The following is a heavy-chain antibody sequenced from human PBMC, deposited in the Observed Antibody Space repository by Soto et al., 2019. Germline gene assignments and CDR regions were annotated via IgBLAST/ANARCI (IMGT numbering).Heavy chain of an antibody. J-gene: IGHJ4*02. V-gene: IGHV4-34*01. CDR2: INHSGST. CDR1: GGSFSGYY. CDR3: AATDSTVTSNDY. Sequence: PSETLSLTCAVYGGSFSGYYWSWIRQPPGKGLEWIGEINHSGSTNYNPSLKSRVTISVDTSKNQFSLKLSSVTAADTAVYYCAATDSTVTSNDYWRQGTLVTVSS. D-gene: IGHD4-17*01.